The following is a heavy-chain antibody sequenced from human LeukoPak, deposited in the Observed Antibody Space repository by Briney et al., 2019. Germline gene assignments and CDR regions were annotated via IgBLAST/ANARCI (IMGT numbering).Heavy chain of an antibody. V-gene: IGHV1-18*01. Sequence: ASVKVSCKASGYTFTSYGISWVRQAPGQGLEWMGWISAYNGNTNYAQKLQGRVTMTTDTSTSTAYMELRSLRSDDTAVYYCARTPRYYDFWSGHYPGYFDYWGQGTLVTVSS. CDR2: ISAYNGNT. J-gene: IGHJ4*02. D-gene: IGHD3-3*01. CDR3: ARTPRYYDFWSGHYPGYFDY. CDR1: GYTFTSYG.